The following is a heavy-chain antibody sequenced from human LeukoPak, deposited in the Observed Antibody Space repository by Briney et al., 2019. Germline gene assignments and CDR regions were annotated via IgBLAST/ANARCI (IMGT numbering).Heavy chain of an antibody. J-gene: IGHJ4*02. D-gene: IGHD3-16*01. Sequence: TSQTLSLTCTVSGGSISSSSYYWGWIRHPPRKGLEWIGEINHDGTTNYNPSLKSRVTISTDTSKNQFSLKLCSVTAADTAVYYCARQQFGGGFDYWGQGTLVTVSS. V-gene: IGHV4-39*01. CDR2: INHDGTT. CDR1: GGSISSSSYY. CDR3: ARQQFGGGFDY.